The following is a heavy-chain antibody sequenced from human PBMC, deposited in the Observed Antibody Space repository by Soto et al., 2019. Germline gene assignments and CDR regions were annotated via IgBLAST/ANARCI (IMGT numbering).Heavy chain of an antibody. J-gene: IGHJ3*02. CDR1: NDSISSLSW. Sequence: QVQLQESGPGLVEPSGTLSLTCVVSNDSISSLSWWVWVRQSPGTGLEWIGEIYHSGTTNYNPSLKSRVTISVDKSNNHFSLKLRSVTAADTAVYYCAKAVPMVSGSFPPYDAFDIWGRGTMVTVSS. D-gene: IGHD3-10*01. V-gene: IGHV4-4*02. CDR3: AKAVPMVSGSFPPYDAFDI. CDR2: IYHSGTT.